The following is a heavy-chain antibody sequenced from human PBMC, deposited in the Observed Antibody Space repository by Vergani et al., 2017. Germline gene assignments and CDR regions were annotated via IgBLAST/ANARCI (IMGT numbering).Heavy chain of an antibody. V-gene: IGHV3-23*01. D-gene: IGHD5-12*01. Sequence: EVQLLESGGGLVQPGGSLRLSCAASGFTFSSYAMSWVRQAPGEGMEWVSAISGSGGSTYYADSVKGRFTISRDNSKNTLYLQMNSLRAEDTAVYYCAKEGVEYSGYDSILDWGQGTLVTVSS. CDR2: ISGSGGST. CDR1: GFTFSSYA. J-gene: IGHJ4*02. CDR3: AKEGVEYSGYDSILD.